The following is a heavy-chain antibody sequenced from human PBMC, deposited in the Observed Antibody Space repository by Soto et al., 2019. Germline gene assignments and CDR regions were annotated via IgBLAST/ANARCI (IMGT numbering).Heavy chain of an antibody. CDR2: IKQDGSEK. J-gene: IGHJ4*02. CDR1: GFTFSSYW. Sequence: GGSLRLSCAASGFTFSSYWMSWVRQDPGKGLEWVAYIKQDGSEKYYVDSVKGRFTISRDNAKNSLYLQMNSLRAEDTAVYYCARGDTAMVNSYFDYWGQGTLVTVSS. V-gene: IGHV3-7*03. CDR3: ARGDTAMVNSYFDY. D-gene: IGHD5-18*01.